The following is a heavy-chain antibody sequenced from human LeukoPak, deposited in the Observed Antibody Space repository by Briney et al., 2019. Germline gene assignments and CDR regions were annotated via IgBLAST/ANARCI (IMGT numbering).Heavy chain of an antibody. V-gene: IGHV3-43*01. CDR3: ARVSPNTVTTLQYFDY. Sequence: GGSLRLSCAASGFTFYDYSMHWVRQAPGKGLDWVSLISWDGGSTYYADSVKGRFNISRDNSKNSLYLQMNSLRTEDTAVYYCARVSPNTVTTLQYFDYWGQGTLVTVSS. CDR2: ISWDGGST. CDR1: GFTFYDYS. J-gene: IGHJ4*02. D-gene: IGHD4-17*01.